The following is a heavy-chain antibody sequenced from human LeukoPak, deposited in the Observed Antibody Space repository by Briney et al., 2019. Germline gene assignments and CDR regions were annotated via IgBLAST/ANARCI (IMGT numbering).Heavy chain of an antibody. CDR3: ARQSDYYDSSGSVGY. V-gene: IGHV4-39*01. Sequence: PSGTLSLTCTVSGGSISTSSYCWGWIRQPPGKGLGWIGSVYYSGSTYYNPSLKSRVTISVDTSKNQFSLKLSSVTAADTAVYYCARQSDYYDSSGSVGYWGQGTLVTVSS. CDR1: GGSISTSSYC. D-gene: IGHD3-22*01. J-gene: IGHJ4*02. CDR2: VYYSGST.